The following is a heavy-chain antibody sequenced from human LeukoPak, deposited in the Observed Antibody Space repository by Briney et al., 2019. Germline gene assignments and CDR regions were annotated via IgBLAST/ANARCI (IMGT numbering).Heavy chain of an antibody. D-gene: IGHD1-7*01. J-gene: IGHJ4*02. Sequence: SETLSLTCTVSGGSISSHYWRWSRQPPGEGLEWIGYIYYSGSTTYNPSLKSRVTISVDTSKNQFSLELSSVTAADTAVYYCARLDWNLYYFDYWGQGTLVTVSS. V-gene: IGHV4-59*11. CDR3: ARLDWNLYYFDY. CDR1: GGSISSHY. CDR2: IYYSGST.